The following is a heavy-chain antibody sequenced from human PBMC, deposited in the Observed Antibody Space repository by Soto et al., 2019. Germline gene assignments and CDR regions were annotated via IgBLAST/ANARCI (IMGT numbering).Heavy chain of an antibody. D-gene: IGHD2-15*01. CDR1: GGSFSGYY. CDR3: ARDKIVVVVAATAPRGQYYYSGMDV. V-gene: IGHV4-34*01. J-gene: IGHJ6*02. CDR2: INHSGST. Sequence: SETLSLTCAVYGGSFSGYYWGWIRQPPGKXLEWIGEINHSGSTNYNPSLKSRVTISVDTSKNQFSLKLSSVTAADTAVYYCARDKIVVVVAATAPRGQYYYSGMDVWGQGTTVTVSS.